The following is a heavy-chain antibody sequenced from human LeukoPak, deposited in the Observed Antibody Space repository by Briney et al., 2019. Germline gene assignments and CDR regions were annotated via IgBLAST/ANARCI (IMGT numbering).Heavy chain of an antibody. CDR1: GGSISSGDYS. J-gene: IGHJ4*02. Sequence: PSETLSLTCTVSGGSISSGDYSWSWMSQPPGKGLEWIGYIYYSGSTYYNPSLESRVTISVDTSKNQFSLKLSSVTAADTAVYYCARVSTVTTQGGYFDYWGQGTLVTVSS. CDR2: IYYSGST. CDR3: ARVSTVTTQGGYFDY. D-gene: IGHD4-17*01. V-gene: IGHV4-30-4*01.